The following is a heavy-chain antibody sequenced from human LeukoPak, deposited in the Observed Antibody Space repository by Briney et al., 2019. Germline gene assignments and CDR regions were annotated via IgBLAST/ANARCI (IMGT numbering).Heavy chain of an antibody. CDR2: IYYSGST. D-gene: IGHD2-2*01. V-gene: IGHV4-59*01. CDR3: ATGGDVCTSSSCLDY. J-gene: IGHJ4*02. Sequence: SETLSLTCTVSGGSISNYHWSWIRQPPGKGLEWIGYIYYSGSTKYNPSLKSRVTISVDTSKNQFSLKLSSVTAADTAVYYCATGGDVCTSSSCLDYWGQGTLVTVSS. CDR1: GGSISNYH.